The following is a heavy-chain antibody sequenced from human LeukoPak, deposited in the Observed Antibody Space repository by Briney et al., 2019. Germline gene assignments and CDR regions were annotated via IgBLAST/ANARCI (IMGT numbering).Heavy chain of an antibody. CDR2: ISYDGSNK. Sequence: GRSLRLSCAASGFTFSSYAMHWVRQAPGKGLEWGAVISYDGSNKYYADSVKGRFTISRDNSKNTLYLQMNSLRAEDTAVYYCARARALQFLDYWGQGTLVTVSS. CDR3: ARARALQFLDY. CDR1: GFTFSSYA. J-gene: IGHJ4*02. D-gene: IGHD5-24*01. V-gene: IGHV3-30-3*01.